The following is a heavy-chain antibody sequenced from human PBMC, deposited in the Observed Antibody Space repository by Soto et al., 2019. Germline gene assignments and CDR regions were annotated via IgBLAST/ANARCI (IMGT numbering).Heavy chain of an antibody. V-gene: IGHV4-59*01. CDR2: IYYSGST. CDR3: ASAYIVQVDN. D-gene: IGHD2-15*01. CDR1: GGSISSYY. Sequence: RSLTCTVSGGSISSYYWSWIRQPPGKGLEWIGYIYYSGSTNYNPSLKSRVTISVDTSKNQFSLKLSSVTAAVTAVYYCASAYIVQVDNWGQGTLVTVSS. J-gene: IGHJ4*02.